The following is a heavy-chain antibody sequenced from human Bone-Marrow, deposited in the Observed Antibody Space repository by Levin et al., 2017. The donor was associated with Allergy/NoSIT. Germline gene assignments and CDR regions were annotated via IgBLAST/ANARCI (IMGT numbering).Heavy chain of an antibody. J-gene: IGHJ4*02. D-gene: IGHD6-19*01. CDR2: IWYDGRDK. Sequence: GESLKISCAASGFTFSSYGMHWVRQAPGKGLEWVAVIWYDGRDKYYVDSVKGRFTISRDNSKKTLYLQMNSLRAEDTAVYYCAKAVAGTGTPHLWGQGTLVTVSS. CDR1: GFTFSSYG. V-gene: IGHV3-33*06. CDR3: AKAVAGTGTPHL.